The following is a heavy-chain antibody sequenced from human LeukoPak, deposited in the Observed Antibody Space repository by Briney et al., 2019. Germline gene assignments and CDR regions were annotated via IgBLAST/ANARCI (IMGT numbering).Heavy chain of an antibody. Sequence: GRSLRLSCAASGFTLSSYAMRWVRQAPGKGLEWVSTITTTGGSTYYADSVKGRFTISRDNSKNTLYLQMNSLRAEDTAVYYCAKDLRESGYYHWGEEYYFDYWGQGTLVTVSS. CDR3: AKDLRESGYYHWGEEYYFDY. D-gene: IGHD3-22*01. CDR1: GFTLSSYA. J-gene: IGHJ4*02. CDR2: ITTTGGST. V-gene: IGHV3-23*01.